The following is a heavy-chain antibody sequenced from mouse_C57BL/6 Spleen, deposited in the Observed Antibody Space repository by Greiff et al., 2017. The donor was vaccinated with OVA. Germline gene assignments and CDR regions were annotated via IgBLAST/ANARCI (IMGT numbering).Heavy chain of an antibody. CDR3: ASSLTTVVDFDY. CDR2: INPSSGYP. Sequence: QVQLKQSGAELAKPGASVKLSCKASGYTFTSYWMHWVKQRPGQGLEWIGYINPSSGYPKYNQKFKDKATLTADKSSSTAYMQLSSLTYEDSAVYYCASSLTTVVDFDYWGQGTTLTVSS. J-gene: IGHJ2*01. CDR1: GYTFTSYW. V-gene: IGHV1-7*01. D-gene: IGHD1-1*01.